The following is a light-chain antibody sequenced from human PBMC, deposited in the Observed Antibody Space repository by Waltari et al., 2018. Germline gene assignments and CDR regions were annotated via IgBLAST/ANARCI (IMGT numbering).Light chain of an antibody. CDR3: AAGDGGPIGHYV. Sequence: QSVLTQPPSASGTPGQRVAISCSGSSSNVGSNPVNWYQQVPGTAPKRLVYNNNQRPPGGLVRFAGSKSGTSASLASSGLQSEDEADYYCAAGDGGPIGHYVFGTGTKVTVL. CDR1: SSNVGSNP. J-gene: IGLJ1*01. CDR2: NNN. V-gene: IGLV1-44*01.